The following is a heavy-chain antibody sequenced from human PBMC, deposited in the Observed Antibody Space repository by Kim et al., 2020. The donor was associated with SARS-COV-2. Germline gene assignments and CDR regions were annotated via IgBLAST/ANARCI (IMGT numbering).Heavy chain of an antibody. D-gene: IGHD6-13*01. CDR3: ARDYRSSWYPDYYYGMDL. Sequence: SETLSLTCTVSGGSISSGGYYWSWIRQHPGKGLEWIGYIYYSGSTYYNPSLKIRVPISVDTSKNQFSLKLSSVTAADTAVYYCARDYRSSWYPDYYYGMDLWGQGTTFTVSS. J-gene: IGHJ6*02. CDR2: IYYSGST. V-gene: IGHV4-31*03. CDR1: GGSISSGGYY.